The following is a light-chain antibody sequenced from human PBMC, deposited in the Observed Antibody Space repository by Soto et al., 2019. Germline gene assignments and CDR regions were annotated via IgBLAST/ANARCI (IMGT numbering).Light chain of an antibody. J-gene: IGLJ2*01. V-gene: IGLV2-14*03. Sequence: QSALTQPASVSGSPGQSITISCTGTSSDVGGYNYVSWYQHHPGKAPNLMIYDVSNRPSGVSNRFSGSKSGNTASLTISGLQAEDDADYYCSSYTSSSTLNVVVGGGTKLTVL. CDR1: SSDVGGYNY. CDR3: SSYTSSSTLNVV. CDR2: DVS.